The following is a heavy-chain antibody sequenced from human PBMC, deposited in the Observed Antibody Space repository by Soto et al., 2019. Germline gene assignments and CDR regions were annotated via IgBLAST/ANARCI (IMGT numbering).Heavy chain of an antibody. Sequence: ASVKVSCKASGYTFTSYDINWVRQATGQGLEWMGWMNPNSGNTGYAQKFQGRVTMTRNTSISTAYMELSSLRSEDTAVYYCAREGILWFGELLPFGMDVWRQRTTVTVSS. V-gene: IGHV1-8*01. D-gene: IGHD3-10*01. J-gene: IGHJ6*02. CDR1: GYTFTSYD. CDR2: MNPNSGNT. CDR3: AREGILWFGELLPFGMDV.